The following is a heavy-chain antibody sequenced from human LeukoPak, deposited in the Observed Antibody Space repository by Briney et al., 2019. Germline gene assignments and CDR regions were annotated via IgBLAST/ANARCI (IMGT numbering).Heavy chain of an antibody. Sequence: PSETLSLTCAVYGGSFSVYYWSSIRQPPGKGLEWIGEINHRGSTNYNRSLKSRVSISVDTSKNQLSLNLSSVTAADTAVYYCARYRDYWSGFPYFDYWGQGAMVTVSS. CDR2: INHRGST. D-gene: IGHD3-3*01. CDR3: ARYRDYWSGFPYFDY. V-gene: IGHV4-34*01. J-gene: IGHJ4*02. CDR1: GGSFSVYY.